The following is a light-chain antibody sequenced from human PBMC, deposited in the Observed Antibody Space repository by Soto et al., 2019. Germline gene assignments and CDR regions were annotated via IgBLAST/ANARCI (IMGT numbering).Light chain of an antibody. CDR3: QQYDNWPPT. V-gene: IGKV3-15*01. CDR1: QSVSSN. Sequence: EIVLTQSPATLSMSPGERATLSCRASQSVSSNLGWYQQKPGQTPRLLIYGASTRASGIPARFSGSGSGTEFTLTISSLQSEDFAVYYCQQYDNWPPTFGQGTKVEIK. J-gene: IGKJ1*01. CDR2: GAS.